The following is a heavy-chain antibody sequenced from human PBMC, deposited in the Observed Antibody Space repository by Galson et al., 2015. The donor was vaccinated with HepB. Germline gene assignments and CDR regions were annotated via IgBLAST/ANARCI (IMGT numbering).Heavy chain of an antibody. D-gene: IGHD2-15*01. J-gene: IGHJ3*02. CDR3: ARSSSWSSGGSCYSVPNAFDI. V-gene: IGHV3-69-1*01. Sequence: SLRLSCAASGFTFSDYYMNWVRQAPGKGLEWVSSISSSSTIYYADSVKGRFTIPRDNAKTSLYLQMNSLRAEDTAVYYCARSSSWSSGGSCYSVPNAFDIWGQGTMVTVPS. CDR1: GFTFSDYY. CDR2: ISSSSTI.